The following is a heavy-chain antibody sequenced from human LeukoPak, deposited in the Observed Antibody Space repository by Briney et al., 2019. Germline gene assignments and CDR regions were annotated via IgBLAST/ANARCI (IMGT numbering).Heavy chain of an antibody. CDR3: AREGGYDILTGYYIVYAFDI. V-gene: IGHV3-48*03. J-gene: IGHJ3*02. D-gene: IGHD3-9*01. CDR2: ISSSGSTI. Sequence: GGSLRLSCAASGFTFSSYEMNWVRQAPGKGLEWVSYISSSGSTIYYADSVKGRFTIYRDNAKNSLYLQMNSLRAEDTAVYYCAREGGYDILTGYYIVYAFDIWGQGTMVTVSS. CDR1: GFTFSSYE.